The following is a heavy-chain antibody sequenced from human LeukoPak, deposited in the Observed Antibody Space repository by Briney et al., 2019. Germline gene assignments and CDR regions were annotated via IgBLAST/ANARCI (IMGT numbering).Heavy chain of an antibody. D-gene: IGHD3-10*01. CDR2: IIPIFGIA. CDR3: ARSGTGSHSNWFDP. Sequence: SVKVSCKASGGTFSSYAISWVRQAPGQGLEWMGRIIPIFGIANYAQKFRGRATITADKSTSTAYMELSSLRSEGTAVYYCARSGTGSHSNWFDPWGQGTLVTVSS. CDR1: GGTFSSYA. V-gene: IGHV1-69*10. J-gene: IGHJ5*02.